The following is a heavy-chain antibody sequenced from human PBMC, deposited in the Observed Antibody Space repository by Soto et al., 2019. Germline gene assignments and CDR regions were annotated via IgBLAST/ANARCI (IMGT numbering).Heavy chain of an antibody. V-gene: IGHV4-4*02. J-gene: IGHJ3*02. D-gene: IGHD6-13*01. CDR1: GGSISSSNW. CDR2: IYHSGST. CDR3: ARVKLVAAGTLDAFDI. Sequence: SETLSLTCAVSGGSISSSNWWSWVRQPPGKGLEWIGEIYHSGSTNYNPSLKSRVTISVDKSKNQFSLKLSSVTAADTAVYYCARVKLVAAGTLDAFDIWGQGTMVTVSS.